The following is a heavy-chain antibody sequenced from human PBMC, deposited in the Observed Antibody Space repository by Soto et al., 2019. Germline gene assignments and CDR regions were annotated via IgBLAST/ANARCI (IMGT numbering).Heavy chain of an antibody. CDR3: ASLLEVAAIWGCIDS. CDR2: ISSRGSTI. V-gene: IGHV3-11*01. Sequence: QVQLVESGGGLVKPGGSLRLSCAASGFTFSDYYMSWIRQAPGKGLEWVSYISSRGSTIYYADSVKGRITISRDNAKNALHLKMNSLRAEDTGVYYCASLLEVAAIWGCIDSWGHGTLVTVSS. CDR1: GFTFSDYY. J-gene: IGHJ5*01. D-gene: IGHD2-8*02.